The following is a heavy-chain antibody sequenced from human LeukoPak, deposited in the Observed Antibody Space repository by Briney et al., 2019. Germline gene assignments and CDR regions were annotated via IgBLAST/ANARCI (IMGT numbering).Heavy chain of an antibody. D-gene: IGHD3-10*01. CDR2: IIPILGIA. Sequence: GASVNVSCKASGGTFSSYAISWVRQAPGQGLEWMGRIIPILGIANYAQKFQGRVTITADKSTSTAYMELSSLRSEDTAVYYCAREDYYGSGSYFTSGYYYGMDVWGQGTTVTVSS. CDR1: GGTFSSYA. V-gene: IGHV1-69*04. J-gene: IGHJ6*02. CDR3: AREDYYGSGSYFTSGYYYGMDV.